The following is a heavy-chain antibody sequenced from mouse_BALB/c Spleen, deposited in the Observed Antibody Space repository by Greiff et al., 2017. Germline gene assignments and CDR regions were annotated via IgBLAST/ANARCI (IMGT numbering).Heavy chain of an antibody. J-gene: IGHJ3*01. CDR3: ARTQSSLMLRFAY. Sequence: VQLQQSGPELVKPGASVKISCKASGYTFTDYNMHWVKQSHGKSLEWIGYIYPYNGGTGYNQKFKSKATLTVDNSSSTAYMELRSLTSEDSAVYYCARTQSSLMLRFAYWGQGTLVTVSA. V-gene: IGHV1S29*02. CDR1: GYTFTDYN. CDR2: IYPYNGGT. D-gene: IGHD2-12*01.